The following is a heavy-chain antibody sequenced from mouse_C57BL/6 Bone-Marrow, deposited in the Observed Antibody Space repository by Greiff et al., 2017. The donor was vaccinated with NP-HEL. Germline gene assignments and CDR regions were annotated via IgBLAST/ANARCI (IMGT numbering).Heavy chain of an antibody. J-gene: IGHJ3*01. D-gene: IGHD1-1*01. CDR3: ARGPYYYGSPFAY. CDR2: IDPSDSET. V-gene: IGHV1-52*01. CDR1: GYTFTSYW. Sequence: QVQLQQPGAELVRPGSSVKLSCKASGYTFTSYWMHWVKQRPIQGLEWIGNIDPSDSETHYNQKFKDKATLTVDKSSSTAYMQLSSLTSEDSAVYYCARGPYYYGSPFAYWGQGTLVTVSA.